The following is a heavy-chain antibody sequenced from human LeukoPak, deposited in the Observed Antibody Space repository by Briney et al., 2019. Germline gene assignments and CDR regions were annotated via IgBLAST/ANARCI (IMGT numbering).Heavy chain of an antibody. CDR2: IHYSGST. CDR1: GGSISSGACY. D-gene: IGHD2-15*01. V-gene: IGHV4-31*03. CDR3: ARVTIASVAATHYYYGMDV. Sequence: PSETLSLTCTVSGGSISSGACYWSWIHQHPGKGLEWIGYIHYSGSTYYNPSLKSRVTISVDTSKNQFSLKLSSVTAADTAVYYCARVTIASVAATHYYYGMDVWGQGTTVTVSS. J-gene: IGHJ6*02.